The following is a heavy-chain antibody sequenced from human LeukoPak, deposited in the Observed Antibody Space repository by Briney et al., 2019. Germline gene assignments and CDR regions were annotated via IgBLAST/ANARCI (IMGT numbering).Heavy chain of an antibody. J-gene: IGHJ4*02. Sequence: GGSLRLSCAASGFIFSSAWMTWVRQAPGKGLEWVGHIKNKTNGGTTDYAAPVKGRFSISRDDSKETLYLQMNRLRTEDTAVYYCARGLCTSTGCYQGPFDFWGQGMLVTVSS. D-gene: IGHD2-2*01. V-gene: IGHV3-15*01. CDR1: GFIFSSAW. CDR2: IKNKTNGGTT. CDR3: ARGLCTSTGCYQGPFDF.